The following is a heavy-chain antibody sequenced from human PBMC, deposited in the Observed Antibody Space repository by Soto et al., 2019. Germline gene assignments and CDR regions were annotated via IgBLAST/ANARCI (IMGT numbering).Heavy chain of an antibody. CDR3: ARQRAYVAYDWGF. V-gene: IGHV5-51*01. CDR1: GYSFINYW. CDR2: IYPGDSDT. D-gene: IGHD3-16*01. Sequence: GAALKISCKGSGYSFINYWIVWLRQMPGKGLEWMGVIYPGDSDTRYSPSFQGHVTISADKSINTAYLQWSSLEASDTAMYYCARQRAYVAYDWGFWGEGTMVTVSS. J-gene: IGHJ4*02.